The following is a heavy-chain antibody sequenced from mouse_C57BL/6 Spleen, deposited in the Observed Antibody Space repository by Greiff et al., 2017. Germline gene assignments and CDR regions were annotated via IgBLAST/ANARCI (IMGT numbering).Heavy chain of an antibody. CDR1: GFTFSDYY. J-gene: IGHJ4*01. Sequence: EVMLVESGGGLVQPGGSLKLSCAASGFTFSDYYMYWVRQTPEKRLEWVAYISNGGGSTYYPDTVKGRFTISRDNAKNTLYLQMSRLKSEDTAMYYCARQGKDYAMDYWGQGTSVTVSS. V-gene: IGHV5-12*01. D-gene: IGHD2-1*01. CDR3: ARQGKDYAMDY. CDR2: ISNGGGST.